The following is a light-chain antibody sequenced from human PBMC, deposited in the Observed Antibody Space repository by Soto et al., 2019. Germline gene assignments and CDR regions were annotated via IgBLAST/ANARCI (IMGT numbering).Light chain of an antibody. J-gene: IGKJ1*01. CDR2: GAS. CDR1: QSVSRTY. Sequence: ENVLTQSPGTLSLSPGERATLSCRASQSVSRTYLAWYQQKPGQAPRLLIYGASSRATGTPDRFSGSGSGTDCTFTLSRLEPEDFAVYYCQQYGSSPWTFGQGTKVEIK. V-gene: IGKV3-20*01. CDR3: QQYGSSPWT.